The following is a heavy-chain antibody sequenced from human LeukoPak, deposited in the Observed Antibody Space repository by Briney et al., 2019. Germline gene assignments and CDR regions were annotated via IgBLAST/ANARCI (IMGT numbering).Heavy chain of an antibody. CDR1: GYTFTSYG. Sequence: ASVKVSCKASGYTFTSYGISWVRQAPGQGLEWMGWISAYNDNTNYAQKLQGRVTMTTDTSTSTAYMELRSLRSDDAAVYYCARVHYDILTGYSYFDYWGQGTLVTVSS. CDR2: ISAYNDNT. D-gene: IGHD3-9*01. CDR3: ARVHYDILTGYSYFDY. J-gene: IGHJ4*02. V-gene: IGHV1-18*01.